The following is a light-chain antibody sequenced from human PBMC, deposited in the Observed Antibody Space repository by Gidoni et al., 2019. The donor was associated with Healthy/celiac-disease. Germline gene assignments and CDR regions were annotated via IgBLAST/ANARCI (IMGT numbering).Light chain of an antibody. J-gene: IGKJ1*01. Sequence: DIQVTPVPSSLSASVGDRVTITCRASQSISSYLNWYQQKPGKAPKLLIYAASSWESGVPSRFSGSGSGTDFTLTISSLQPEDFATYYCQQSYNTPWTFGQGTKVEIK. V-gene: IGKV1-39*01. CDR2: AAS. CDR3: QQSYNTPWT. CDR1: QSISSY.